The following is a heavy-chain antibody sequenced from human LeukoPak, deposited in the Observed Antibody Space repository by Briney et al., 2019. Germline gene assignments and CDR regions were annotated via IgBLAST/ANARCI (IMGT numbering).Heavy chain of an antibody. V-gene: IGHV5-51*01. CDR2: IYPGDSDT. D-gene: IGHD6-19*01. CDR3: ARYKAGNGWDLDY. CDR1: GYTFTSYW. J-gene: IGHJ4*02. Sequence: GESLKISCKGSGYTFTSYWIGWVCQMPGKGLESMGFIYPGDSDTRYSPSFEGQVTISADKSISTAYLQWNSLKASDTAMYYCARYKAGNGWDLDYWGQGTLVTVSS.